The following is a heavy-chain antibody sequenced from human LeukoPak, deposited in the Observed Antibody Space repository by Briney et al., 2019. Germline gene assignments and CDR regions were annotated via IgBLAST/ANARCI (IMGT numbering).Heavy chain of an antibody. Sequence: SVKVSCKASGGTFSSCAISWVRQAPGQGLEWMGRIIPILGIANYAQKFQGRVTITADKSTTTAYMELSSLRSEDTAVYYCARAQNYYDSSGSSDAFDIWGQGTMVTVSS. D-gene: IGHD3-22*01. J-gene: IGHJ3*02. CDR3: ARAQNYYDSSGSSDAFDI. CDR1: GGTFSSCA. CDR2: IIPILGIA. V-gene: IGHV1-69*04.